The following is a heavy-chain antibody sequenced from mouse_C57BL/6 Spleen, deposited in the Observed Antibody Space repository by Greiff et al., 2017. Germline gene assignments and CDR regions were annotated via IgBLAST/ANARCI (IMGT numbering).Heavy chain of an antibody. V-gene: IGHV5-9-1*02. Sequence: EVQGVESGEGLVKPGGSLKLSCAASGFTFSSYAMSWVRQTPEKRLEWVAYISSGGDYIYYADTVKGRFTISRDNARNTLYLQMSSLKSEDTAMYYCTRRDYDSSFAYWGQGTLVTVSA. CDR3: TRRDYDSSFAY. CDR1: GFTFSSYA. CDR2: ISSGGDYI. D-gene: IGHD2-4*01. J-gene: IGHJ3*01.